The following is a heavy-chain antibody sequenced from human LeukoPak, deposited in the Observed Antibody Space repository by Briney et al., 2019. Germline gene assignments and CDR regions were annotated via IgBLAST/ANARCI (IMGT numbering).Heavy chain of an antibody. CDR2: ISSSGSTI. J-gene: IGHJ6*02. D-gene: IGHD1-14*01. CDR1: GFTFSSYA. CDR3: AREETAGNYYYGMDV. V-gene: IGHV3-48*03. Sequence: GGSLRLSCAASGFTFSSYAMSWVRQAPGKGLEWVSYISSSGSTIYYADSVKGRFTISRDNAKNSLYLQMNSLRAEDTAVYYCAREETAGNYYYGMDVWGQGTTVTVSS.